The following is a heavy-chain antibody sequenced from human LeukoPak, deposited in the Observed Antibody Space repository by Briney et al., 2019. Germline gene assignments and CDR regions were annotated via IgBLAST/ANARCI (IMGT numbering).Heavy chain of an antibody. D-gene: IGHD6-25*01. CDR2: ISGNSDSI. CDR1: GFSFSSYN. Sequence: PGGSLRLSCAASGFSFSSYNMNWVRQAPGKGLEWVSSISGNSDSIYYANSVRGRFTISRDNAKNSPFLQMTSLRAEDTAVYYCASLAVGYSSAFFDYWGQGALVAVSS. J-gene: IGHJ4*02. V-gene: IGHV3-21*06. CDR3: ASLAVGYSSAFFDY.